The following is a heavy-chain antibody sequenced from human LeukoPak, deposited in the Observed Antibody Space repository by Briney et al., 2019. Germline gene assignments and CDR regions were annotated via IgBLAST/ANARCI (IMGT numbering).Heavy chain of an antibody. CDR2: IRSKAYGGTT. CDR1: GSTFSSYS. V-gene: IGHV3-49*04. D-gene: IGHD1-1*01. CDR3: TSEAWR. Sequence: GGSLRLSCAASGSTFSSYSMNWVRQAPGKGLEWVGFIRSKAYGGTTEYAASVKGRFTISRDDSKSIAYLQMNSLKTEDTAVYYCTSEAWRWGQGTLVTVSS. J-gene: IGHJ4*02.